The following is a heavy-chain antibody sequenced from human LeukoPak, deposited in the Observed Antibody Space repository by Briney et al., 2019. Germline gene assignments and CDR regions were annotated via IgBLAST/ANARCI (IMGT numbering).Heavy chain of an antibody. D-gene: IGHD3-3*01. V-gene: IGHV3-23*01. J-gene: IGHJ6*02. CDR3: AKGLSEGDYDFWSGYYALSYYYYYGMDV. Sequence: PGGSLRLSCAASGFTFSSYAMNWVRQAPGKGLEWVSAISGSGGSTYYADSVKGRFTISRDNSKNTLYLQMNSLRAEDTAVYYCAKGLSEGDYDFWSGYYALSYYYYYGMDVWGQGTTVTVSS. CDR2: ISGSGGST. CDR1: GFTFSSYA.